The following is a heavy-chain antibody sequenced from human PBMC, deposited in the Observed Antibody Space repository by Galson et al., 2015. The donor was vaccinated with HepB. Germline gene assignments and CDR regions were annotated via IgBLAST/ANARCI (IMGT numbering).Heavy chain of an antibody. V-gene: IGHV3-7*03. Sequence: SLRLSCAVSGFTFTTCWMSWVRQAPGKGLEWVANIKQDGSEKYYVDSVKGRFTISRDNAKNSLYLQMNNLRAEDTAVYYCARDYGGYDPPLFDYWGQGTLVTVSS. CDR3: ARDYGGYDPPLFDY. D-gene: IGHD5-12*01. CDR1: GFTFTTCW. CDR2: IKQDGSEK. J-gene: IGHJ4*02.